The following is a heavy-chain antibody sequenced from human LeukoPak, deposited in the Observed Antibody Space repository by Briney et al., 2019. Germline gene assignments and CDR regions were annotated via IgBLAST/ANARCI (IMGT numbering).Heavy chain of an antibody. CDR1: GFTFSSYS. D-gene: IGHD4-17*01. J-gene: IGHJ3*02. CDR3: ARTYYGDLPEGAFDI. V-gene: IGHV3-21*01. Sequence: PGGSLRFSCAASGFTFSSYSMNWVRQAPGKGLEWVSSISSSSSYIYYADSVKGRFTISRDNAKDSLYLQMNSLRAEDTAVYYCARTYYGDLPEGAFDIWGQGTMVTVSS. CDR2: ISSSSSYI.